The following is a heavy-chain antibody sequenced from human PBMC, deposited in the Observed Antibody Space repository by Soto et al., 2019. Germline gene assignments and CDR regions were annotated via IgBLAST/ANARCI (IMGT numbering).Heavy chain of an antibody. CDR2: ISYDGSNK. V-gene: IGHV3-30-3*01. D-gene: IGHD4-17*01. J-gene: IGHJ1*01. Sequence: PGGSLRLSCAASGFTFSSYAMHWVRQAPGKGLEWVAVISYDGSNKYYADSVKGRFTISRDNSKNTLYLQMNSLRAEDTAVYYCAAPHDYGDSSEYFQHWGQGTLATVSS. CDR3: AAPHDYGDSSEYFQH. CDR1: GFTFSSYA.